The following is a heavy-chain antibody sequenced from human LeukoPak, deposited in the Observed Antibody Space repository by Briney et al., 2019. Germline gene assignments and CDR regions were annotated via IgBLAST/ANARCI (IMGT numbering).Heavy chain of an antibody. Sequence: GGSLRLSCAASGFTVSSNYMSWVRQAPGKGLEWVSVIYSGGSTYYADSVRGRFTISRDNSKNTLYLQMNSLRAEDTAVYYCARPGQGSYYYMDVWGKGTTVTVSS. CDR3: ARPGQGSYYYMDV. J-gene: IGHJ6*03. CDR2: IYSGGST. D-gene: IGHD3-10*01. CDR1: GFTVSSNY. V-gene: IGHV3-53*01.